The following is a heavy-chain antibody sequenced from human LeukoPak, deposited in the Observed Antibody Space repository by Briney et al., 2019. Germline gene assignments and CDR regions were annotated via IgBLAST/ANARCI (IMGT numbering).Heavy chain of an antibody. J-gene: IGHJ4*02. D-gene: IGHD2-21*02. CDR1: GFTFSSYG. CDR3: ARVSAKYCGGDCYSGPFDY. Sequence: GRSLRLSCAASGFTFSSYGMHWVRQAPGKGLEWGAVISYDGSNKDYADSVKGRFTISRDNSKNTLYLQMNSLRAEHTAVYYCARVSAKYCGGDCYSGPFDYWGQGTLVTVSS. CDR2: ISYDGSNK. V-gene: IGHV3-30*03.